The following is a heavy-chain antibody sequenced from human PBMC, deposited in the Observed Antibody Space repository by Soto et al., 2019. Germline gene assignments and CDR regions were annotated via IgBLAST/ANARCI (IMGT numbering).Heavy chain of an antibody. CDR1: GFTFSSYW. V-gene: IGHV3-74*01. CDR3: ARDFLGPYYDNFDY. Sequence: PGVSLRLSCAASGFTFSSYWMHWVRQATGKGLVWVSRINSDGSSTSYADSVKGRFTISRDNAKNTLYLQMNSLRAEDTAVYYCARDFLGPYYDNFDYWGQGTLVTVSS. D-gene: IGHD3-3*01. J-gene: IGHJ4*02. CDR2: INSDGSST.